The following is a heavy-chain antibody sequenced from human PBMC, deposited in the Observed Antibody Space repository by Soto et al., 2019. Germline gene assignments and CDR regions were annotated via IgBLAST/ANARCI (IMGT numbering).Heavy chain of an antibody. J-gene: IGHJ5*02. V-gene: IGHV4-4*02. CDR2: IFQSGST. D-gene: IGHD6-19*01. CDR3: ARGRGRYSSGWSWFDP. CDR1: GATIRSPDW. Sequence: SETLSLTCGDSGATIRSPDWWTWVRQPPGKGLEWIGEIFQSGSTNYTPSLESRVTISVDKSKNQFSLTLTSVTAADTAVYFCARGRGRYSSGWSWFDPWGQGILVTVSS.